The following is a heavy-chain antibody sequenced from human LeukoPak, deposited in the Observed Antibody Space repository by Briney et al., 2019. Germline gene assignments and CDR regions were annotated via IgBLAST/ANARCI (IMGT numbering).Heavy chain of an antibody. V-gene: IGHV4-34*01. Sequence: PSETLSLTCAVYGGSFSGYYWSWIRQPPGKGLEWIGEINHSGSTNYNPSLKSRVTISVDTSKNQFSLKLSSVTAADTAVYYCARKGVKGMNPWGQGTLVTVSS. D-gene: IGHD1-14*01. J-gene: IGHJ5*02. CDR2: INHSGST. CDR1: GGSFSGYY. CDR3: ARKGVKGMNP.